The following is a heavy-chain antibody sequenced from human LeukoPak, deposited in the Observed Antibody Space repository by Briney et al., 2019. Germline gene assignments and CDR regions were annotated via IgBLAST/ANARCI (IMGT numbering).Heavy chain of an antibody. Sequence: PGGSLRLSCVTSGFTFSTYVMSWVRKFPGKGLEWLSGIGTSGATTTYADSVKGRFTISRDNSENTLYLQMNSLRVEDTAEYYCARIERCDYWGQGTLVTVSS. CDR2: IGTSGATT. J-gene: IGHJ4*02. CDR3: ARIERCDY. V-gene: IGHV3-23*01. CDR1: GFTFSTYV.